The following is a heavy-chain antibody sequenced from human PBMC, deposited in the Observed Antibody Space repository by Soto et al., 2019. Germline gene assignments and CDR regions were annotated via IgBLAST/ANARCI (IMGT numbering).Heavy chain of an antibody. CDR1: GYTFTSYG. D-gene: IGHD5-18*01. V-gene: IGHV1-18*01. CDR2: ISAYNGNT. J-gene: IGHJ4*02. CDR3: ARVPSSPYTAMSLDY. Sequence: QVQLVQSGAEVKKPGASVKVSCKASGYTFTSYGISWVRQAPGQGLEWMGWISAYNGNTNYAQKLQGRVTMTTDTSTSTAYMELRILRSDDTAVYYCARVPSSPYTAMSLDYWGQGTLVTVSS.